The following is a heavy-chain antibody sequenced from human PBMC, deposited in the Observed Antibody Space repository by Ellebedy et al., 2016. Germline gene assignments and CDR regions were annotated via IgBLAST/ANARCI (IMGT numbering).Heavy chain of an antibody. J-gene: IGHJ6*04. CDR1: GGSISSYY. CDR2: IYYSGST. V-gene: IGHV4-59*01. Sequence: SETLSLXXTVSGGSISSYYWSWIRQPPGKGLEWIGYIYYSGSTNYNPSLKSRVTISVDTSKNQFSLKLSSVTAADTAVYYCARVDGGRMDVWGKGTTVTVSS. CDR3: ARVDGGRMDV.